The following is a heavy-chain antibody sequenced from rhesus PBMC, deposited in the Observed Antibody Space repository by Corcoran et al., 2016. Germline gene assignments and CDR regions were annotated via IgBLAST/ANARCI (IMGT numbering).Heavy chain of an antibody. J-gene: IGHJ2*01. CDR3: ARYLRGGLWYLDL. CDR2: VFGGSGDT. V-gene: IGHV4-165*01. CDR1: GGSLIFNY. D-gene: IGHD2-33*01. Sequence: QVQLQASGPGLVNPSATLSLSCVVSGGSLIFNYWGCLRPALWQGLDWIGSVFGGSGDTYYAPALKSRVTISIDPSKNQLTLSLNSVTAADTAVYFCARYLRGGLWYLDLWGPGTPI.